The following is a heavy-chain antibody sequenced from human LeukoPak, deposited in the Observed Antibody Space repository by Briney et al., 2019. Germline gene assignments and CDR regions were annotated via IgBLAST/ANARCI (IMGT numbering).Heavy chain of an antibody. J-gene: IGHJ5*02. Sequence: SETLSLTCAVYGGSFSGYYWSWIRQPPGKGLEWSGEINHSGSTNYNPSLKSRVTISVDTSKNQFSLKLSSVTAADTAVYYCARGINWSYVDRFDPWGQGTLVTVSS. D-gene: IGHD1-7*01. CDR2: INHSGST. CDR1: GGSFSGYY. V-gene: IGHV4-34*01. CDR3: ARGINWSYVDRFDP.